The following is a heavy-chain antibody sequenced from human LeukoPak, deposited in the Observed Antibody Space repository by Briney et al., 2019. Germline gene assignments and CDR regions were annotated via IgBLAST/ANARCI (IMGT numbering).Heavy chain of an antibody. CDR2: IRDITYGGTI. Sequence: GESLRLSCRGSGYTFGDCAMSWFRQAPGEGLERVAFIRDITYGGTIQYDPSVKGRLTISRDDSRSIAYLQMNSLKTEDTAVYYCSRESYQRPPSQPHHYYFDYWGLGTLVTASS. CDR1: GYTFGDCA. CDR3: SRESYQRPPSQPHHYYFDY. J-gene: IGHJ4*02. V-gene: IGHV3-49*03. D-gene: IGHD2-2*01.